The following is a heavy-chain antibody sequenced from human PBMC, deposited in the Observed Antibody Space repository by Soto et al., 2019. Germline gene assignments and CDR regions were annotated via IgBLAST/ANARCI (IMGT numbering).Heavy chain of an antibody. J-gene: IGHJ1*01. CDR3: AKEAHSSGWYGSGS. CDR1: GFSFSTYW. Sequence: EVQLVESGGGLVQPGGSLRLSCAASGFSFSTYWMSWVRQVPGTGLEWVANIKADGSETYYVDSVRGRFTISRDNAKNTLFLQMNSLRAEDTAVYYCAKEAHSSGWYGSGSWGQGTLVTVSS. CDR2: IKADGSET. D-gene: IGHD6-19*01. V-gene: IGHV3-7*03.